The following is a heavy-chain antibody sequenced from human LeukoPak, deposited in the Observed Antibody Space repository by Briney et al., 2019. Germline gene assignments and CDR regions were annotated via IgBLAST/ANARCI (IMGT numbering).Heavy chain of an antibody. CDR2: MNPNSGNT. V-gene: IGHV1-8*02. J-gene: IGHJ2*01. CDR3: ARAIGIAAAMDWYFDL. Sequence: ASVKVSCKASGYTFTSYGISWVRQAPGQGLEWMGWMNPNSGNTGYAQKFQGRVTMTRNTSISTAYMELSSLRSEDTAVYYCARAIGIAAAMDWYFDLWGRGTLVTVSS. CDR1: GYTFTSYG. D-gene: IGHD6-13*01.